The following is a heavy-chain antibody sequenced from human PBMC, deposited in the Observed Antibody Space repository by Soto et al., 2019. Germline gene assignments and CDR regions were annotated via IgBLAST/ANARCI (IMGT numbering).Heavy chain of an antibody. J-gene: IGHJ6*02. D-gene: IGHD1-26*01. CDR1: GGSFSGYY. V-gene: IGHV4-34*01. Sequence: PSETLSLTCAVYGGSFSGYYWSWIRQPPGKGLEWIGEINHSGSTNYNPSLKSRVTISIDTSKNQFSLKLSSVTAADTAVYYCARGSVLGGSHAPYYYGMGVPGQGTTVTLPS. CDR2: INHSGST. CDR3: ARGSVLGGSHAPYYYGMGV.